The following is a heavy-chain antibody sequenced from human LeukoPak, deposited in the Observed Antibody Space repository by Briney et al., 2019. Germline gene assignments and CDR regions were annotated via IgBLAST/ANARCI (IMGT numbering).Heavy chain of an antibody. CDR3: ARDLSMVRGPPFDN. Sequence: GGSLRLSCAASGFTFSSYSMNWVRQAPGKGLEWVSSISSSSSYIYYADSVKGRFTISRDNAKNSLYLQMNSLRAEDTAVYYCARDLSMVRGPPFDNWGQGTLVTVSS. CDR1: GFTFSSYS. V-gene: IGHV3-21*01. J-gene: IGHJ4*02. CDR2: ISSSSSYI. D-gene: IGHD3-10*01.